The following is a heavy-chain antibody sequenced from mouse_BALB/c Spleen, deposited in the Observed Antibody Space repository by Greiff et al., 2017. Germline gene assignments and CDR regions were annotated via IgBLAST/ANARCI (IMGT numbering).Heavy chain of an antibody. CDR2: ISSGGSYT. Sequence: EVQLVESGGGLVQPGGSLKLSCAASGFTFSSYTMSWVRQTPEKRLEWVATISSGGSYTYYPDSVKGRFTISRDNAKNTLYLQMSSLKSEDTAMYYCTRDLGTATKAWFAYWGQGTLVTVSA. D-gene: IGHD1-2*01. V-gene: IGHV5-6-4*01. CDR1: GFTFSSYT. CDR3: TRDLGTATKAWFAY. J-gene: IGHJ3*01.